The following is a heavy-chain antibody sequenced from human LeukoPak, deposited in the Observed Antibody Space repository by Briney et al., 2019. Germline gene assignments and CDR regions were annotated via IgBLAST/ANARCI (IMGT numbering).Heavy chain of an antibody. CDR1: GFTFSTFG. Sequence: PGGSLRLSCATSGFTFSTFGIHWVRQAPGKGLEWVAFTRYDGSNKYYADSVKGRFTISRDDSKNTVFLQMNSLRVEDMAVYYCAKGPTNYYYMDVWGKGTTVTVSS. V-gene: IGHV3-30*02. CDR2: TRYDGSNK. J-gene: IGHJ6*03. CDR3: AKGPTNYYYMDV.